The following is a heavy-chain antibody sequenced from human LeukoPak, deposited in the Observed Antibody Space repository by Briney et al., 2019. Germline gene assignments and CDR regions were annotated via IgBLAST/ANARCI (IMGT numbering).Heavy chain of an antibody. V-gene: IGHV3-48*03. Sequence: GGSLRLSCAASGFTFSSYELYWVRRAPGKGLEWISYISSSSTIIKYADSVRGRFTISRDDARESLYLQMSSLRADDTAIYYCGASRQYVGAFDIWGQGTLVTVSS. CDR1: GFTFSSYE. D-gene: IGHD3-16*01. CDR3: GASRQYVGAFDI. J-gene: IGHJ3*02. CDR2: ISSSSTII.